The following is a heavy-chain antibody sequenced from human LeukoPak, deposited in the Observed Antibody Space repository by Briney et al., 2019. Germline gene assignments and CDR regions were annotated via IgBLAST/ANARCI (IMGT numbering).Heavy chain of an antibody. CDR3: ARVVVVAGGFNY. D-gene: IGHD2-15*01. J-gene: IGHJ4*02. V-gene: IGHV3-11*06. Sequence: VKGRFTISRDNAKNSLYLQMNSLRAEDTAVYYCARVVVVAGGFNYWGQGVLVTVSS.